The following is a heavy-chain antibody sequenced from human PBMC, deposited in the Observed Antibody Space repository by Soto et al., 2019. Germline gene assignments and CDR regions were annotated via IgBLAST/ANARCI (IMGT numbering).Heavy chain of an antibody. CDR1: GFTFSSYS. CDR3: ARDFIVGATTGY. V-gene: IGHV3-21*01. D-gene: IGHD1-26*01. CDR2: ISSSSSYI. Sequence: ESGGGLVKPGGSLRLSCAASGFTFSSYSMNWVRQAPGKGLEWVSSISSSSSYIYYADSVKGRFTISRDNAKNSLYLQMNSLRAEDTAVYYCARDFIVGATTGYWGQGTLVTVSS. J-gene: IGHJ4*02.